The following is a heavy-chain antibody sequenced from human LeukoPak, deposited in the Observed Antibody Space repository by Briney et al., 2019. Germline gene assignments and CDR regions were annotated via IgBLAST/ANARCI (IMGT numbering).Heavy chain of an antibody. Sequence: SQTLSLTCAISGDSVSSNSAAWNWIRQSPSRGLEWLGRTYYRSKWYNDYAVSVKSRITINPDTSKNQFSLQLNSVTPEDTAVYYCARDQTLWFGNYYYYYYMDVWGKGTTVTVSS. D-gene: IGHD3-10*01. CDR2: TYYRSKWYN. CDR3: ARDQTLWFGNYYYYYYMDV. V-gene: IGHV6-1*01. J-gene: IGHJ6*03. CDR1: GDSVSSNSAA.